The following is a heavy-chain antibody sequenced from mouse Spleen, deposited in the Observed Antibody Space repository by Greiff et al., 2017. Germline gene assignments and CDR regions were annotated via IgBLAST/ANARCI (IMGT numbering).Heavy chain of an antibody. V-gene: IGHV5-9*04. CDR1: GFTFSSYT. D-gene: IGHD2-3*01. CDR3: ARRDGYYLTWFAY. Sequence: EVKLVESGGGLVKPGGSLKLSCAASGFTFSSYTMSWVRQTPAKRLEWVATISSGGGNTYYPDSVKGRFTISRDNARNTLYLQMSSLRSEDTAMYYCARRDGYYLTWFAYWGQGTLVTVSA. CDR2: ISSGGGNT. J-gene: IGHJ3*01.